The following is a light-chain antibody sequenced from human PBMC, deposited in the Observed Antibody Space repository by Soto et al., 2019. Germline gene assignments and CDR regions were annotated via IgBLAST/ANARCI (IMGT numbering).Light chain of an antibody. Sequence: DIQMTQSPSTLSASVGDRVTITCRASQSIGSWLAWYQQKPGKAPKLLIYDASILESGVPSRFSGSGSGTEFTLTISSLQPDDFATYYCQQYNSYSPYTFGQGTKVDIK. CDR2: DAS. CDR3: QQYNSYSPYT. J-gene: IGKJ2*01. CDR1: QSIGSW. V-gene: IGKV1-5*01.